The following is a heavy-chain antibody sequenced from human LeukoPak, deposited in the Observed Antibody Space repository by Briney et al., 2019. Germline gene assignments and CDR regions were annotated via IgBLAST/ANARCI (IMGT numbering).Heavy chain of an antibody. CDR2: IYNTGST. CDR1: GGSISSDSYY. J-gene: IGHJ4*02. D-gene: IGHD3-10*01. Sequence: SQTLSLTCTVSGGSISSDSYYWTWIRQPAGKGLEWIGRIYNTGSTNHNPSLKSRVTISVDTSKNQFSLKLSSVTAADTAVYYCARHVAGWFGELWFDYWGQGTLVTVSS. V-gene: IGHV4-61*02. CDR3: ARHVAGWFGELWFDY.